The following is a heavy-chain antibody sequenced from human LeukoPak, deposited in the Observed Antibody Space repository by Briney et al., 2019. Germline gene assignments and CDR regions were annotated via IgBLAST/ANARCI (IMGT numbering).Heavy chain of an antibody. CDR3: AREISMFVNAFDL. V-gene: IGHV3-33*01. Sequence: GGSLRLSCEASGFSFSNSGMHWVRQAPGKGLEWVAVIWYDGSNEYYADAVKGRFTISRDNSKNTVHLQMNSLRVEDTSVYFCAREISMFVNAFDLWGQGTLVTVPS. CDR1: GFSFSNSG. CDR2: IWYDGSNE. J-gene: IGHJ3*01. D-gene: IGHD3-10*02.